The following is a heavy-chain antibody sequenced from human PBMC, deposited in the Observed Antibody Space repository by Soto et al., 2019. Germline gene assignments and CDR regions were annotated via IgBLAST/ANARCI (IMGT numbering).Heavy chain of an antibody. J-gene: IGHJ3*02. V-gene: IGHV6-1*01. D-gene: IGHD2-15*01. CDR2: TYYRSKWYN. CDR3: AREPRYCSGGSCYSGSDAFDI. CDR1: GDSVSSNSAA. Sequence: KQSRTLSLTCAISGDSVSSNSAAWNWIRQSPSRGLEWLGRTYYRSKWYNDYEVSVKSRITINPETSKNQFSLQLNSVNPEDTAVYYCAREPRYCSGGSCYSGSDAFDIWGQGTMVTVSS.